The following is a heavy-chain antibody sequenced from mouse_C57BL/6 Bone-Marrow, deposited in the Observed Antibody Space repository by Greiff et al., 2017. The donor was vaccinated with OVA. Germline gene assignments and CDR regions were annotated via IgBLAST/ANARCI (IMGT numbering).Heavy chain of an antibody. CDR1: GFNIKDDY. CDR3: TTAVRGY. J-gene: IGHJ3*01. D-gene: IGHD1-1*01. V-gene: IGHV14-4*01. Sequence: EVQRAESGAELVRPGASVKLSCTASGFNIKDDYMHWVKQRPEQGLEWIGWIDPENGDTEYASKFQGKATITADTSSNTAYLQLSSLTSEDTAVYYCTTAVRGYWGQGTLVTVSA. CDR2: IDPENGDT.